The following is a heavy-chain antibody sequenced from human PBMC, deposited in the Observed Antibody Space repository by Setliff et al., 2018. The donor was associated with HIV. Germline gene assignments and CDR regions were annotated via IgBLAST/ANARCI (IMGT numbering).Heavy chain of an antibody. J-gene: IGHJ4*02. V-gene: IGHV1-2*02. CDR3: ATDSNFGGIVTPWDY. CDR2: IKINSGGT. CDR1: GYTFTGYY. D-gene: IGHD1-26*01. Sequence: ASVKVSCKASGYTFTGYYMHWVRQAPGQGLEWMGWIKINSGGTKFTQKFQGRVTMTEDTSTDTAYMELSSLRSEDTAVYYCATDSNFGGIVTPWDYWGQGTLVTVSS.